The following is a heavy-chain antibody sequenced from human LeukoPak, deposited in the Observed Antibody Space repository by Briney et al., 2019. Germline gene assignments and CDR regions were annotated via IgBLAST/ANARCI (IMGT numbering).Heavy chain of an antibody. D-gene: IGHD2-15*01. CDR3: ARERCSGGSCYYYYYGMDV. CDR1: GFTFSSYS. CDR2: ISSSSSYI. J-gene: IGHJ6*02. Sequence: PGGSLRLSCAASGFTFSSYSMNWVRQAPGKGLEWVSSISSSSSYIYYADSVKGRFTISRDNAKNSLYLQMNSLRAEDTAVYYCARERCSGGSCYYYYYGMDVWGQGTTVTVSS. V-gene: IGHV3-21*01.